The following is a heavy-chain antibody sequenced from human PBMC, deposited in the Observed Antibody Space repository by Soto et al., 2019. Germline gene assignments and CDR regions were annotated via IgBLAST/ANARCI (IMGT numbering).Heavy chain of an antibody. CDR3: ARDGKGGYCSSTSCPRGFDP. V-gene: IGHV4-34*01. D-gene: IGHD2-2*01. Sequence: SETLSLTCAVYGGSFSGYYWSWIRQPPGKGLEWIGEINHSGSTNYNPSLKSRVTISVDTSKNQFSLKLSSVTAADTAVYYCARDGKGGYCSSTSCPRGFDPWGQGTLVTVSS. CDR2: INHSGST. CDR1: GGSFSGYY. J-gene: IGHJ5*02.